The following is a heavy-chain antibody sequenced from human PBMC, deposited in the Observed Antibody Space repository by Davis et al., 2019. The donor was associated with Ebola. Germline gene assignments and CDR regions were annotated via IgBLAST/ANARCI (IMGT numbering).Heavy chain of an antibody. D-gene: IGHD2/OR15-2a*01. CDR2: ITGSGRST. V-gene: IGHV3-23*01. CDR3: VKDTSNIWFDV. Sequence: GGSLRLSCAASGFTFSTYAMTWVRQAPGKGLEWVSGITGSGRSTYYADSVKGRFTISRDNSKNTLHLQMNSLRVEDTAMYYCVKDTSNIWFDVWGQGTLVTVSA. J-gene: IGHJ3*01. CDR1: GFTFSTYA.